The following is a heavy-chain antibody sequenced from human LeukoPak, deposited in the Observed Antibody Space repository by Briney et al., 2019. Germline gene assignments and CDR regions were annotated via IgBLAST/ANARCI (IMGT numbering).Heavy chain of an antibody. CDR3: ARHVATNYYYNYYGLDV. J-gene: IGHJ6*02. Sequence: SETLSLTCAVSGGSISSNSYYWGWVRQSPGKGLEWIGSIYYSGNTYYSPSLKSRVTISADTSKNQFSLNLSAVTAADAATYYCARHVATNYYYNYYGLDVWGQGTTVTVSS. V-gene: IGHV4-39*01. CDR1: GGSISSNSYY. CDR2: IYYSGNT.